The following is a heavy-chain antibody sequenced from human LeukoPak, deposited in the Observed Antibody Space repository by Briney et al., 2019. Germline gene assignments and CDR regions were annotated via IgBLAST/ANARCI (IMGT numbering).Heavy chain of an antibody. V-gene: IGHV4-4*07. Sequence: SETLSLTCTVSGGSISSYYWSWIRQPAGKGLEWIGRVYANGSTNYNPSLNSRVTISVDTSKNQFSLKLSSVTAADTAVYYCARRGDVWGQGTTVTVSS. J-gene: IGHJ3*01. CDR3: ARRGDV. CDR1: GGSISSYY. CDR2: VYANGST.